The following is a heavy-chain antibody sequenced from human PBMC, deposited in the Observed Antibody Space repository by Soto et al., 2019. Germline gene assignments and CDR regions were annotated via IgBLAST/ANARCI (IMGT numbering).Heavy chain of an antibody. Sequence: SETLSLTCTVPGGSISSGGYYWSWIRQHPGKGLEWIGYIYYSGSTYYNPSLKSRVTISVDTSKNQFSLKLSSVTAADTAVYYCARLVVIDDYFDYWGQGTLVTVSS. V-gene: IGHV4-31*03. CDR3: ARLVVIDDYFDY. D-gene: IGHD2-21*01. J-gene: IGHJ4*02. CDR2: IYYSGST. CDR1: GGSISSGGYY.